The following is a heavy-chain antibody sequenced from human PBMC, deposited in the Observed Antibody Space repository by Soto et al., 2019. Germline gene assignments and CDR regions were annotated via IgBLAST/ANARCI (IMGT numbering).Heavy chain of an antibody. CDR1: GGSVSSGSYY. CDR2: IYYSGST. Sequence: SETLSLTCSVSGGSVSSGSYYWSWIRQPPGKGLEWIGYIYYSGSTNYNPSLKSRVTISVDTSKNQFSLKLSSVTAADTAVYYCARVLSGPNWFDPWGQGTMVTASS. CDR3: ARVLSGPNWFDP. V-gene: IGHV4-61*01. J-gene: IGHJ5*02.